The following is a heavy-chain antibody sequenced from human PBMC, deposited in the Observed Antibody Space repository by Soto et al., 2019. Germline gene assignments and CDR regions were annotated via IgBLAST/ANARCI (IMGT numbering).Heavy chain of an antibody. J-gene: IGHJ3*02. CDR1: GFTFSSYS. CDR2: ISSSSSYI. Sequence: SLRLSCAASGFTFSSYSMNWVRQAPGKGLEWVSSISSSSSYIYYADSVKGRFTISRDNAKNSLYLQMNSLRAEDTAVYYCARDGYCSSTSCFDAFDIWGQGTMVTVSS. V-gene: IGHV3-21*01. D-gene: IGHD2-2*03. CDR3: ARDGYCSSTSCFDAFDI.